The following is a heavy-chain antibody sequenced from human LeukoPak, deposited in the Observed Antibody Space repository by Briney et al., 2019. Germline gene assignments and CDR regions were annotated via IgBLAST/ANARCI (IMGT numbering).Heavy chain of an antibody. CDR2: INHSGST. Sequence: SETLSLTCGVDGGSFSGYYWNWIRQPPGKGLEWIGEINHSGSTNYNPSLKRRVTISVDTSQNQFSVRLSSVTAADTAVYYCTKHDGYNYAYIRSWGQGTLVTVSS. D-gene: IGHD3-16*01. CDR3: TKHDGYNYAYIRS. CDR1: GGSFSGYY. V-gene: IGHV4-34*01. J-gene: IGHJ5*02.